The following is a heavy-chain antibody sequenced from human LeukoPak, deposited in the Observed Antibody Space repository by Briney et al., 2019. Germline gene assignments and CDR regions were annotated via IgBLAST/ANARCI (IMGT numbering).Heavy chain of an antibody. J-gene: IGHJ4*02. CDR2: IYYSGST. CDR1: GGSISSYY. CDR3: ARDATYSSSWRNTIDY. V-gene: IGHV4-59*01. D-gene: IGHD6-13*01. Sequence: SETLSLTCTVSGGSISSYYWSWIRQPPGKGLEWIGYIYYSGSTNYNPSLKSRVTISVDTSKNQFSPKLSSVTAADTAVCYCARDATYSSSWRNTIDYWGQGTLVTVSS.